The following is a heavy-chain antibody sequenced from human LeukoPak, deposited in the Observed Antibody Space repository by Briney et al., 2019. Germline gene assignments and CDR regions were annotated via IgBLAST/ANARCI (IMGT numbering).Heavy chain of an antibody. CDR3: ARDYYFARAGSYGEWGFDY. V-gene: IGHV3-66*01. CDR1: GFTVSSNY. CDR2: IYSGGST. D-gene: IGHD3-10*01. Sequence: PGGSLRLSCAASGFTVSSNYMSWVRQAPGKGLEWVSVIYSGGSTYYADSVKGRFTISRDNSKNTLYLQMNSLRAEDTAVYYCARDYYFARAGSYGEWGFDYWGQGTLVTVSS. J-gene: IGHJ4*02.